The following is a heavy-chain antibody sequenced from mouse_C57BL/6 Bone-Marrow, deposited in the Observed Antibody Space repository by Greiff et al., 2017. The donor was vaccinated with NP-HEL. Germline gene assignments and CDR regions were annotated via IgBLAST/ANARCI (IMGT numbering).Heavy chain of an antibody. CDR1: GYTFTSYW. CDR3: ARRRGYGYFEV. Sequence: QVQLQQPGAELVKPGASVKLSCKASGYTFTSYWMHWVKQRPGQGLEWIGMIHPNSGSTNYNEKFKGKATLTVDKSSSTAYMQLSSLTSEDSAVYCCARRRGYGYFEVWGTGTTVTVSS. V-gene: IGHV1-64*01. J-gene: IGHJ1*03. CDR2: IHPNSGST.